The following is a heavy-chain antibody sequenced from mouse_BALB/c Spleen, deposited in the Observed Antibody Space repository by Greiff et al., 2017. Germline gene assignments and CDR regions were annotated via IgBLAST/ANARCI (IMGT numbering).Heavy chain of an antibody. CDR2: IWGGGST. CDR1: GFSLTDYG. Sequence: VQLVESGPGLVAPSQSLSITCTVSGFSLTDYGVSWIRQPPGKGLEWLGVIWGGGSTYYNSALKSRLSISKDNSKSQVFLKMNSLQTDDTAMYYCAKHPYYGNYVDYAMDYWGQGTSVTVSS. CDR3: AKHPYYGNYVDYAMDY. V-gene: IGHV2-6-5*01. D-gene: IGHD2-10*01. J-gene: IGHJ4*01.